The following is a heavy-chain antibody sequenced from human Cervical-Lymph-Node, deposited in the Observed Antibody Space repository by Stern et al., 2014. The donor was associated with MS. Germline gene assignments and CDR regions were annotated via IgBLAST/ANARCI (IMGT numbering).Heavy chain of an antibody. CDR3: ARDTSSPERSDW. J-gene: IGHJ4*02. CDR1: GFTVSRDY. CDR2: ITNVGST. Sequence: EDQLVQSGGGVIQPGGSLRLSCTASGFTVSRDYMTWVRQAPGKGLDWVTLITNVGSTFYTDSMKGRFTICRDDSKNTVYLHMTSLRAEDTAMYYCARDTSSPERSDWWGQGTLVTVSS. V-gene: IGHV3-53*01. D-gene: IGHD1-1*01.